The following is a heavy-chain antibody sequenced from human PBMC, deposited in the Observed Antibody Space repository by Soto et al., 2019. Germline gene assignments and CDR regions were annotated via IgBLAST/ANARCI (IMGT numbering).Heavy chain of an antibody. V-gene: IGHV1-69*08. CDR3: ARELENVDIVATTAFDI. Sequence: QVQLVQSGAEVKKPGSSVKVSCKASGGTFSSYTISWVRQAPGQGLEWMGMIIPILGIANYAQKFQGRVTITADKSTRTAYMELSSLRSEDRAVYYCARELENVDIVATTAFDIWGQGTMVTVSS. CDR2: IIPILGIA. CDR1: GGTFSSYT. D-gene: IGHD5-12*01. J-gene: IGHJ3*02.